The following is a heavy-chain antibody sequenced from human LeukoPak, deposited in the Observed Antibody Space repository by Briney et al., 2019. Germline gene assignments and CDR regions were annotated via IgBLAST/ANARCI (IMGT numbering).Heavy chain of an antibody. CDR2: IIPVLGVS. CDR3: ARAPTPFYYDSSAYYSDF. D-gene: IGHD6-25*01. V-gene: IGHV1-69*04. Sequence: GASVKVSCKASGGSFSSYVITWVRQAPGQGLEWMGRIIPVLGVSNFAQKFQGRVTITAEKSTNTAHMELSRLESGDTAVYYCARAPTPFYYDSSAYYSDFWGQGTLVTVSS. J-gene: IGHJ4*02. CDR1: GGSFSSYV.